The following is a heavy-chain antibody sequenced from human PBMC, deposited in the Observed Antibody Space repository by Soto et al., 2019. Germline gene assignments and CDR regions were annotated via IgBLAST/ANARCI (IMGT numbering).Heavy chain of an antibody. CDR1: GGSISSSSYY. CDR3: ASSEQLVLLGYY. D-gene: IGHD6-6*01. V-gene: IGHV4-39*01. J-gene: IGHJ4*02. Sequence: SETLSLTCTVSGGSISSSSYYWGWIRQPPGKGLEWIGSIYYSGSTYYNPSLKSRVTISVDTSKNQFSLKLSSVTAADTAVYYCASSEQLVLLGYYWCQGTLVTVSS. CDR2: IYYSGST.